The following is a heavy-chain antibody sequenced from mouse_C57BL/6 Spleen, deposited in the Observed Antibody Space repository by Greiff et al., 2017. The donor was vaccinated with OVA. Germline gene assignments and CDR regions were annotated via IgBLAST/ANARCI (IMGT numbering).Heavy chain of an antibody. CDR3: ARWDYYVSSYGY. Sequence: QVQLKESGAELVKPGASVKISCKASGYAFSSYWMNWVKQRPGKGLEWIGQIYPGDGDTNYNGKFKGKATLTEDKSSSTAYMQLSSLTSEDSAVYFCARWDYYVSSYGYWGQGTTLTVSS. V-gene: IGHV1-80*01. CDR2: IYPGDGDT. D-gene: IGHD1-1*01. CDR1: GYAFSSYW. J-gene: IGHJ2*01.